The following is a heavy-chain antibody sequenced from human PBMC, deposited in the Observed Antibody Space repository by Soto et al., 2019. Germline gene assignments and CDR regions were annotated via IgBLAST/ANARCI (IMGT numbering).Heavy chain of an antibody. CDR2: ISYDGSNK. J-gene: IGHJ4*02. CDR1: GFTFSSYG. Sequence: GSLSLSCAASGFTFSSYGMHWVRQAPGKGLEWVAVISYDGSNKYYADSVKGRFTISRDNSKNTLYLQMNSLRAEDTAVYYCAKDGAIIAVAGLTYFDYWGQGTLVTVSS. V-gene: IGHV3-30*18. CDR3: AKDGAIIAVAGLTYFDY. D-gene: IGHD6-19*01.